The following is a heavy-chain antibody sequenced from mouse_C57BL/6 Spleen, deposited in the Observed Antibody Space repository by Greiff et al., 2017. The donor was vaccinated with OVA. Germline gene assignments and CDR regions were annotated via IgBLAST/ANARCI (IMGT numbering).Heavy chain of an antibody. Sequence: VQLQQSGAELVKPGASVKISCKASGYAFSSYWMNWVKQRPGKGLEWIGQIYPGDGDTNNNGKFKGKATLTADKYSSTAYMQLIILTSEVSAVYFCARSYTLRAMDYWGQGTSVTVSS. CDR2: IYPGDGDT. J-gene: IGHJ4*01. V-gene: IGHV1-80*01. D-gene: IGHD2-12*01. CDR1: GYAFSSYW. CDR3: ARSYTLRAMDY.